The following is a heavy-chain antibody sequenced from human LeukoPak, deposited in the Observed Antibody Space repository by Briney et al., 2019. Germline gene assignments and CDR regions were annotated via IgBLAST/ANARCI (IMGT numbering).Heavy chain of an antibody. CDR3: ARALTGGVAFDI. D-gene: IGHD3-16*01. V-gene: IGHV3-21*01. J-gene: IGHJ3*02. CDR2: ISSSSSYI. Sequence: GGSLRLSCAASGFTFSSYSMYWVRQAPGKGLEWVSSISSSSSYIYYADSVKGRFTISRDNAKNSLYLQMNSQRAEDTAVYYCARALTGGVAFDIWGQGTMVTVSS. CDR1: GFTFSSYS.